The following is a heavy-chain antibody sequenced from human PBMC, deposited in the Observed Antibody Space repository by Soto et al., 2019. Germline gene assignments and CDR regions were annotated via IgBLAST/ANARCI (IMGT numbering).Heavy chain of an antibody. CDR3: ARSPNSGYDSNWFDP. D-gene: IGHD5-12*01. J-gene: IGHJ5*02. V-gene: IGHV4-31*03. CDR1: GGSISSGGYY. CDR2: IYYSGST. Sequence: QVQLQESGPGLVKPSQTLSLTCTVSGGSISSGGYYWSWIRQHPGKGLEWIGYIYYSGSTYYNPSLKSRVTISVDTSKNQFSLKLSSVTAADTAVYYCARSPNSGYDSNWFDPWGQGTLVTVSS.